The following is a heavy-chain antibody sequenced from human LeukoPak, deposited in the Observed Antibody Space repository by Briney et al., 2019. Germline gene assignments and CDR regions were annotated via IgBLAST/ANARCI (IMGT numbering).Heavy chain of an antibody. Sequence: GGSLRLSCAASGFTFSSYGMHWVRQAPGKGLEWVAVISYDGSNKYYADSVKGRFTISRDNSKNTLYLQMNSLRAEDTAVYYCAKGQIKYCSGGSCNIIDYWGQGTLVTVSS. V-gene: IGHV3-30*18. CDR2: ISYDGSNK. CDR1: GFTFSSYG. D-gene: IGHD2-15*01. CDR3: AKGQIKYCSGGSCNIIDY. J-gene: IGHJ4*02.